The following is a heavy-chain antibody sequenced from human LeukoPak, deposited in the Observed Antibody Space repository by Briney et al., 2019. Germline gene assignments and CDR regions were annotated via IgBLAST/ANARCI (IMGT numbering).Heavy chain of an antibody. V-gene: IGHV1-2*06. D-gene: IGHD3-22*01. J-gene: IGHJ3*02. CDR2: INPNNGGT. Sequence: ASVKVSCKASGYTFTGYYIHWVRQAPGQGLDWMGRINPNNGGTNYAQKFQGRVTMTRDMSMGTAYMELSRLRSDDTAVYYCAGEDNSSGYRPFDIWGQGTMVTVLS. CDR1: GYTFTGYY. CDR3: AGEDNSSGYRPFDI.